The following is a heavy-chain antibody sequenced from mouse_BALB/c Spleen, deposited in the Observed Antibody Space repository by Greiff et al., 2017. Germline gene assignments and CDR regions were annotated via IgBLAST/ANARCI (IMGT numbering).Heavy chain of an antibody. CDR1: GYAFTSYN. CDR3: ARGLDYGYVGAMDY. D-gene: IGHD1-2*01. Sequence: EVQLQESGPELVKPGASVKVSCKASGYAFTSYNMYWVKQSHGKSLEWIGYIDPYNGGTSYNQKFKGKATLTVDKSSSTAYMHLNSLTSEDSAVYYCARGLDYGYVGAMDYWGQGTSVTVSS. CDR2: IDPYNGGT. V-gene: IGHV1S135*01. J-gene: IGHJ4*01.